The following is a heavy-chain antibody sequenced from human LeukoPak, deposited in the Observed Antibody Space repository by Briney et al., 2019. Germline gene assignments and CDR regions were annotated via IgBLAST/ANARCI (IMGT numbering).Heavy chain of an antibody. V-gene: IGHV1-8*01. J-gene: IGHJ5*02. CDR1: GYTFTSYD. CDR2: MNPNSGNT. D-gene: IGHD2-2*01. Sequence: ASVKVSCKASGYTFTSYDINWVRQATGQGLEWMGWMNPNSGNTGYAQKFQGRVTVTRNTSISTAYMELSSLRSEDTAVYYCARVREACSRTSCYPRFDPWGQGTLVTVSS. CDR3: ARVREACSRTSCYPRFDP.